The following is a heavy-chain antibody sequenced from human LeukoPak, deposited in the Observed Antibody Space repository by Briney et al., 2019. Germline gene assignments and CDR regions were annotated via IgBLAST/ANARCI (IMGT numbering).Heavy chain of an antibody. J-gene: IGHJ4*02. V-gene: IGHV4-59*08. CDR3: ARQNVGDILTGYYQFDY. CDR1: GGSISSYY. CDR2: IDYSGST. D-gene: IGHD3-9*01. Sequence: PSETLSLTCTVSGGSISSYYWSWLRQPPGNGLEWIGNIDYSGSTNYNPSLKSRVTISVDTSKNQFSLKLSSVTAADTAVYYCARQNVGDILTGYYQFDYWGQGTLVTVSS.